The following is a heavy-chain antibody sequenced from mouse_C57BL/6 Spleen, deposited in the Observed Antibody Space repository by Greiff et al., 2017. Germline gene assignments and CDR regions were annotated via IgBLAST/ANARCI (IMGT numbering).Heavy chain of an antibody. CDR3: ARMGVTARGSY. CDR2: ILPGSGST. CDR1: GYTFTGYW. J-gene: IGHJ3*01. D-gene: IGHD2-2*01. Sequence: QVQLQQSGAELMKPGASVKLSCKATGYTFTGYWIEWVKQRPGHGLEWIGEILPGSGSTNYNEKFKGKATFTADPSSNTAYMQLSSLTTEDSAIYYGARMGVTARGSYWGQGTLVTVSA. V-gene: IGHV1-9*01.